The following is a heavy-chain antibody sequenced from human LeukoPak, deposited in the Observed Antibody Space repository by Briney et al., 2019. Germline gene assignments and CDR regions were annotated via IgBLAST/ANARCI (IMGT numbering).Heavy chain of an antibody. CDR3: ARVGEGPNWFDP. CDR1: GFTFSSYE. V-gene: IGHV3-48*03. CDR2: ISSSGSTI. Sequence: PGGPLRLSCAASGFTFSSYEMNWVRQAPGKGLEWVSYISSSGSTIYYADSVKGRFTISRDNAKNSLYLQMNSLRAEDTAVYYCARVGEGPNWFDPWGQGTLVTVSS. J-gene: IGHJ5*02.